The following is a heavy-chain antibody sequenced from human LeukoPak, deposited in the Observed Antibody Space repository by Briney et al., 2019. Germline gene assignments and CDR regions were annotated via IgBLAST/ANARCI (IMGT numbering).Heavy chain of an antibody. CDR1: GGSISSYY. CDR2: ICYSGST. D-gene: IGHD5-12*01. Sequence: PSETLSLTCTVSGGSISSYYWSWLRQPPGKGLEWLGYICYSGSTNYNPSLKSRVTISVDTSKNQFSLKLSSVTAADTAVYYCARQEARYSGYGNWFDPWGQGTLVTVSS. CDR3: ARQEARYSGYGNWFDP. J-gene: IGHJ5*02. V-gene: IGHV4-59*08.